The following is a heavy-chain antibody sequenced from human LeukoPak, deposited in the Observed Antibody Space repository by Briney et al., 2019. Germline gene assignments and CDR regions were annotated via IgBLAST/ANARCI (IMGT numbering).Heavy chain of an antibody. D-gene: IGHD4-17*01. CDR1: GYSISSGYY. CDR3: ARSTVTTRYYFDY. J-gene: IGHJ4*02. CDR2: FYHSGST. V-gene: IGHV4-38-2*01. Sequence: SETLSLTCVVSGYSISSGYYWDWIRQPPGKGLAWIGSFYHSGSTYYNPSIKSRVTISVDTSKNQFSLKLYSVTAADTAVYYCARSTVTTRYYFDYWGQGTLVSVSS.